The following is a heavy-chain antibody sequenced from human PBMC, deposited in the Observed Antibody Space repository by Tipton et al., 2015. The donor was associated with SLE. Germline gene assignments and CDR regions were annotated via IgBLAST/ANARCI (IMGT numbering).Heavy chain of an antibody. D-gene: IGHD6-19*01. CDR2: ISTYNGIT. CDR3: AIAVAGTFFFDY. J-gene: IGHJ4*02. Sequence: QSGAEVKKPGASVKVSCKTSGYTFLRYGITWVRQAPGQGLEWMGWISTYNGITNYPQNLQDRFTMTTDTSTSTAYMELRSLRSDDTAVYYCAIAVAGTFFFDYWGQGTLVTVSS. V-gene: IGHV1-18*01. CDR1: GYTFLRYG.